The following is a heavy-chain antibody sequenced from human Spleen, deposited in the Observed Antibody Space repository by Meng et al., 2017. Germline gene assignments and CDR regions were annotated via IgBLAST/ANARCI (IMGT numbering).Heavy chain of an antibody. CDR2: ISGSGGST. V-gene: IGHV3-23*01. J-gene: IGHJ4*02. CDR3: ANRAAPELLWFGELLAFDY. Sequence: GGSLRLSCEASGFTFSSYAMSWVRQAPGKGLEWVSAISGSGGSTYYADSVKGRFTISRDNSKNTLYLQMNSLRAEDTAVYYCANRAAPELLWFGELLAFDYWGQGTLVTVSS. CDR1: GFTFSSYA. D-gene: IGHD3-10*01.